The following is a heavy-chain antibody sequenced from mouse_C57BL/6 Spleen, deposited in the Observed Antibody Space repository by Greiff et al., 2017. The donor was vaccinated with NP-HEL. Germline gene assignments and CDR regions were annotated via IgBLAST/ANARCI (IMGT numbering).Heavy chain of an antibody. J-gene: IGHJ2*01. V-gene: IGHV5-17*01. CDR1: GFTFSDYG. CDR3: SRMGLRRSYYFDD. Sequence: EVQLVESGGGLVKPGGSLKLSCAASGFTFSDYGMHWVRQAPEKGLEWVAYISSGSSTIYYADTVKGRFTTSRYNDKHTLFLQMTSLRSEYTSMYYCSRMGLRRSYYFDDWGQGTTLTVSS. D-gene: IGHD2-4*01. CDR2: ISSGSSTI.